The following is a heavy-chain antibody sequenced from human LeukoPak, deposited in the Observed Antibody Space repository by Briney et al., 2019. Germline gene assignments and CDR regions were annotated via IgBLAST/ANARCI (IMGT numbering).Heavy chain of an antibody. D-gene: IGHD1-7*01. Sequence: GGSLRLSCAASGFTFSSYAMSWVHQAPGKGLEWVSAISGSGGSTYDADSVKGRFTISRDNSKKTLYLQMNSLRAEDTAVYYCAKDNWSYGHSSYYYGMDVWGQGTTVTVSS. CDR2: ISGSGGST. J-gene: IGHJ6*02. CDR1: GFTFSSYA. V-gene: IGHV3-23*01. CDR3: AKDNWSYGHSSYYYGMDV.